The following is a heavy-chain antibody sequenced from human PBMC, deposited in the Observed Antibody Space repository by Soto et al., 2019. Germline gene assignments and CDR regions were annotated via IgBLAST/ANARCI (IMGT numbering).Heavy chain of an antibody. CDR2: ISYDGSNK. J-gene: IGHJ3*02. Sequence: GGSLTLSCAASGFTFSSYGMHCVRQAPGKGLEWVAVISYDGSNKYYADSVKGRFTISRDNSKNTLYLQMNSLRAEDTAVYYCARDQVPGLDAFDIWGQGTMVTVSS. CDR3: ARDQVPGLDAFDI. V-gene: IGHV3-30*03. CDR1: GFTFSSYG.